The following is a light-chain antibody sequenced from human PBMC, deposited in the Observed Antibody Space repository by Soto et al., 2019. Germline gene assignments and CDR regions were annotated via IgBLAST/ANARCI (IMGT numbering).Light chain of an antibody. CDR3: QQYSNLIT. Sequence: DIQMTQSPSSLSASVGDSVTITCQASQDVSNYLNWYQQTLGKAPKILIYDASNLETGVPSRLSGSGSGTYFSFTISSMQPEDFATYYCQQYSNLITFGQGTRLEIK. CDR2: DAS. V-gene: IGKV1-33*01. J-gene: IGKJ5*01. CDR1: QDVSNY.